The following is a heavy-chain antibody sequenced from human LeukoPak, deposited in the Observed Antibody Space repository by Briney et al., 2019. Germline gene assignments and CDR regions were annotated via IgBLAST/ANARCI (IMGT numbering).Heavy chain of an antibody. Sequence: SGGSLRLSCAASGFTFSTYAMNWARQAPGKGLEWVSVISGSGGSTYYADSVKGRFTISRDNSKNTLYLQMNSLRAEDTAVYYCAKDYCSSTSCYWDYWGQGTLVTVSS. CDR1: GFTFSTYA. CDR3: AKDYCSSTSCYWDY. J-gene: IGHJ4*02. V-gene: IGHV3-23*01. D-gene: IGHD2-2*01. CDR2: ISGSGGST.